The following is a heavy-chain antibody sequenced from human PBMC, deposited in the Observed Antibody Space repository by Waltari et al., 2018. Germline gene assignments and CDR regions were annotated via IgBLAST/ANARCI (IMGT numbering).Heavy chain of an antibody. D-gene: IGHD1-1*01. CDR2: ISREASDT. CDR1: GFTFNSYW. Sequence: EEQLVESGGGLVQPGDSLRLSCAVSGFTFNSYWMNWVRQAPGKGPRWVSRISREASDTTYADSVKGRFTISRDNAKNTLYLQMNRLRAEDTAVYFCARVSRRTYRSPVPGRHYYYGMDVWGQGTTVTVSS. V-gene: IGHV3-74*03. CDR3: ARVSRRTYRSPVPGRHYYYGMDV. J-gene: IGHJ6*02.